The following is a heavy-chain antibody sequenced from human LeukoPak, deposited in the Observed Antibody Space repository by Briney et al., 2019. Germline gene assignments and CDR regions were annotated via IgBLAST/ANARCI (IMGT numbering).Heavy chain of an antibody. Sequence: SVKVSCKASGGTFSSYTISWVRQAPGQGPEWMGRIIPILGIANYAQKFQGRVTITADESTSTAYMELSSLRSEDTAVYYCARDRIRDYAHDAFDIWGQGTMVTVPS. CDR2: IIPILGIA. D-gene: IGHD3-16*01. CDR3: ARDRIRDYAHDAFDI. J-gene: IGHJ3*02. CDR1: GGTFSSYT. V-gene: IGHV1-69*04.